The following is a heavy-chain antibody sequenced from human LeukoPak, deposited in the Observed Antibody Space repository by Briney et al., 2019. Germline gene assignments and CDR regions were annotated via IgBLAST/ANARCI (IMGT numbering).Heavy chain of an antibody. CDR3: ARWITMVRGVIPPYYFDY. J-gene: IGHJ4*02. D-gene: IGHD3-10*01. CDR2: ISHSRGA. Sequence: SETLSLTCAVYGESFSAYYWSWIRQSPGKGLEWIGEISHSRGAAYNPSLRSRVIISADTSKNQFSLSLRSVTAADTAVYYCARWITMVRGVIPPYYFDYWGQGTLVTVSS. CDR1: GESFSAYY. V-gene: IGHV4-34*01.